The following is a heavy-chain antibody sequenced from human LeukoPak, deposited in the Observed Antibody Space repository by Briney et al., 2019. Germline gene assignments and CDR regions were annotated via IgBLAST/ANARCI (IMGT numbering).Heavy chain of an antibody. CDR3: AKRALLGFGELYYFDY. CDR2: ISGSGGST. CDR1: GFTFSSYA. J-gene: IGHJ4*02. D-gene: IGHD3-10*01. Sequence: PGGSLRLSCAASGFTFSSYAMSWVRQAPGKELEWVSAISGSGGSTCYADSVKGRFTISRDNSKNTLYLQMNSLRAEDTAVYYCAKRALLGFGELYYFDYWGQGTLVTVSS. V-gene: IGHV3-23*01.